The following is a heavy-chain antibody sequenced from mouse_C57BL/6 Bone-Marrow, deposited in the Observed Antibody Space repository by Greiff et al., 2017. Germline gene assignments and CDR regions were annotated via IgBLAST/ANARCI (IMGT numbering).Heavy chain of an antibody. CDR3: ARHYYYAMDY. V-gene: IGHV5-9*01. J-gene: IGHJ4*01. CDR2: ISGSGGNT. CDR1: GFTFSSYT. Sequence: DVMLVESGGGLVKPGGSLKLSCAASGFTFSSYTMSWVRQTPEKRLEWVATISGSGGNTYYPDSVKGRFTISRDNAKNTLYLQMSSLRSEDTALFYCARHYYYAMDYWGQGTSVTVSS.